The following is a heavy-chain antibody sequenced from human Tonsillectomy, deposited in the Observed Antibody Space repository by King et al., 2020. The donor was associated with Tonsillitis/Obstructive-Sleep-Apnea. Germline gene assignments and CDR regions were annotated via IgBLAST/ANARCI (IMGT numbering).Heavy chain of an antibody. CDR2: IIPIFGTA. Sequence: VQLVESGAEVKKPGSSVKVSCEASGGTFSSYAISWVRQAPGQGLEWMGGIIPIFGTANYAQKFQGRVTITADESTSTAYMELSSLRSEDTAVYYCARAIVVVAATPFLNAFDIWGQGTMVTVSS. CDR1: GGTFSSYA. D-gene: IGHD2-15*01. J-gene: IGHJ3*02. CDR3: ARAIVVVAATPFLNAFDI. V-gene: IGHV1-69*01.